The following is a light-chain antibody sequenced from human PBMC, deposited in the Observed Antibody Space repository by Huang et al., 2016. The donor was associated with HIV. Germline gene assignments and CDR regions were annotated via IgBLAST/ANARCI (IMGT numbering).Light chain of an antibody. CDR1: QSLFFSSNKRSY. V-gene: IGKV4-1*01. Sequence: DIVMTQSPDSLAVSLGERATINCRPSQSLFFSSNKRSYLAWYQKKPGQPPKLVISWASARESGVPDRFSGSGSETHFTLTISSLQAEDVAVYYCQQYYHNPLTFGGGTKVEI. CDR2: WAS. J-gene: IGKJ4*01. CDR3: QQYYHNPLT.